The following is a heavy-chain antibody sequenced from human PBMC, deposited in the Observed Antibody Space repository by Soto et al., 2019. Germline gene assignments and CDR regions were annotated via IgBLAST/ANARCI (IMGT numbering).Heavy chain of an antibody. CDR2: ISSDGNHQ. CDR3: SRGTYYPQSSGLHADY. D-gene: IGHD3-22*01. Sequence: GGSLRLSCATSGFMFNDYAMYWVRQAPGQGLEWVAMISSDGNHQFYVDNVRGRFTVSRDNSKNTLNLQMNSLRPEDTAVYYCSRGTYYPQSSGLHADYWGPGTVVTGSS. V-gene: IGHV3-30*03. J-gene: IGHJ4*02. CDR1: GFMFNDYA.